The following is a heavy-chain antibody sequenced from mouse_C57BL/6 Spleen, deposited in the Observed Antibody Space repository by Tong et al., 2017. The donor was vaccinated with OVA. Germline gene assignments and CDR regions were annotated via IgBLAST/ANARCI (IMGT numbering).Heavy chain of an antibody. CDR3: ARQTTATYYAIDY. Sequence: EVQLVESGGDLVKPGGSLKLSCAASGFTFSSYGMSWVRQTPDKRLELVATINSNGGSTYYPDSVKGRFTISRDNAKNNLYLQMSSLKSEDTAMYYCARQTTATYYAIDYWGQGTSVTVSS. CDR1: GFTFSSYG. J-gene: IGHJ4*01. CDR2: INSNGGST. V-gene: IGHV5-6-3*01. D-gene: IGHD1-2*01.